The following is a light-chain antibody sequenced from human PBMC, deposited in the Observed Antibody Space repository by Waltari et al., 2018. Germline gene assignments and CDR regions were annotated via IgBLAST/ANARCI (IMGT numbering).Light chain of an antibody. CDR2: DVT. Sequence: QSALTQPRSVSGSPGQSATISCAGTGSDVGDFNSVSWYQQHPGKAPKLVIFDVTKPPSGVPDRFSGSKSGTSASLTVSGLQAEDEADYYCCSYAGIWVFGGGTKLTVL. CDR1: GSDVGDFNS. J-gene: IGLJ3*02. CDR3: CSYAGIWV. V-gene: IGLV2-11*01.